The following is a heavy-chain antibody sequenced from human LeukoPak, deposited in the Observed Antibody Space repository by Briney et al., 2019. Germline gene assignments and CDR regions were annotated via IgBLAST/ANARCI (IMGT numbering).Heavy chain of an antibody. J-gene: IGHJ4*02. CDR3: ARGDWYSFDH. D-gene: IGHD6-19*01. CDR1: GFPFSDYY. Sequence: PGGSLILSCAASGFPFSDYYMNWIRPAPGKGLEWVSYISSGGSSIYYADSVKGRFTISRDNAKSSLYMEMNSLRAEDTAVYYCARGDWYSFDHWGQGTLVTVSS. V-gene: IGHV3-11*01. CDR2: ISSGGSSI.